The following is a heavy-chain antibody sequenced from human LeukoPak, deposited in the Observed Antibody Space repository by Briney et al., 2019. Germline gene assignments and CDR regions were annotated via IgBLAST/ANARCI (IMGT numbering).Heavy chain of an antibody. V-gene: IGHV1-2*02. CDR1: GYTFTGYY. CDR2: INPNSGGT. J-gene: IGHJ4*02. D-gene: IGHD3-22*01. Sequence: ASVKVSCKASGYTFTGYYMHWVRQAPGQGLEWMGWINPNSGGTNYAQKFQGRVTMTRDTSISTAYMELSRLRSDDTAVYYCASRVGYYYDSSGYYLPPQFDYWGQGTLVTVSS. CDR3: ASRVGYYYDSSGYYLPPQFDY.